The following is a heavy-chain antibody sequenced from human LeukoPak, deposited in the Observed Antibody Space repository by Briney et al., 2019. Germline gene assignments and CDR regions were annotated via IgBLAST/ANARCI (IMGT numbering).Heavy chain of an antibody. Sequence: GGSLRLSCAASGFTFSSYGMHWFRQAPGKGLEWVAFIRYDGSNKYYADSVKGRFTISRDNSKNTLYLQMNSLRAEDTAVYYCAKDFYDSSGYSSPTDYWGQGTLVTVSS. CDR1: GFTFSSYG. V-gene: IGHV3-30*02. CDR2: IRYDGSNK. J-gene: IGHJ4*02. CDR3: AKDFYDSSGYSSPTDY. D-gene: IGHD3-22*01.